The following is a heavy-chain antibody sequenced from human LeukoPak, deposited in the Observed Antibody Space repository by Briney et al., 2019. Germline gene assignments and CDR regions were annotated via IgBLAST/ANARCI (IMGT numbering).Heavy chain of an antibody. Sequence: GGSLRLSCAASGFTFSSYSMNWVHQAPGKGLEWVSYISSSSSTIYYADSVKGRFTISRDNAKNSLYLQMNSLRAEDTAVYYCARDLFIPVWGQGTLVTVSS. CDR2: ISSSSSTI. CDR3: ARDLFIPV. V-gene: IGHV3-48*04. CDR1: GFTFSSYS. D-gene: IGHD2-21*01. J-gene: IGHJ1*01.